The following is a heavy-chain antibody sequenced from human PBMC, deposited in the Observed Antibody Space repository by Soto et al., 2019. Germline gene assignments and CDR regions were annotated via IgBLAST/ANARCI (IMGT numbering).Heavy chain of an antibody. CDR3: ARVGAYYGDYVPCDY. Sequence: QVQLVQSGAEVKKPGASVKVSCKASGYTFTSYYMHWVRQAPGQGLEWMGIINPSGGSTSYAQKFQGRVTMTRDTSTSTVYTELSSLRSEDTAVYYCARVGAYYGDYVPCDYWGQGTLVTVSS. J-gene: IGHJ4*02. CDR2: INPSGGST. V-gene: IGHV1-46*03. CDR1: GYTFTSYY. D-gene: IGHD4-17*01.